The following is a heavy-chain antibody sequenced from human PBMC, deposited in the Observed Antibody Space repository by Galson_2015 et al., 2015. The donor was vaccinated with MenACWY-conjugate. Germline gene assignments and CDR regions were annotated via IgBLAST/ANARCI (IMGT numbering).Heavy chain of an antibody. D-gene: IGHD2-15*01. J-gene: IGHJ4*02. CDR1: GFTFSSYS. CDR2: ISRSSSTI. Sequence: SLRLSCAASGFTFSSYSMNWVRQAPGKGLEWISYISRSSSTIYYADSVKGRFTISRDNAKNSLYLQMNSLRVEDTAVYFCAAWAGGSDRLGPFDYWGQGTLVSVSS. V-gene: IGHV3-48*04. CDR3: AAWAGGSDRLGPFDY.